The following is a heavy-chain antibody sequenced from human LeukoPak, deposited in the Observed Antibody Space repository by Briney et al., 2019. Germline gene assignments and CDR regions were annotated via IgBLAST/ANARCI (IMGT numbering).Heavy chain of an antibody. CDR3: ASSAYCGGDCYSGAFDI. CDR2: ISAYNGNT. D-gene: IGHD2-21*02. J-gene: IGHJ3*02. V-gene: IGHV1-18*01. CDR1: GYTFTSYG. Sequence: ASVKVSCKASGYTFTSYGISWVRQAPGQGLEWMGWISAYNGNTNYAQKFQGRVTITADESTSTAYMELSSLRSEDTAVYYCASSAYCGGDCYSGAFDIWGQGTMVTVSS.